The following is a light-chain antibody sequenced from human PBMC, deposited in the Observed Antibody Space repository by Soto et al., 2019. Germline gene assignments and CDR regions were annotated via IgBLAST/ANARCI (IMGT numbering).Light chain of an antibody. CDR3: QAWDSSTAV. V-gene: IGLV3-1*01. CDR1: KLGDKL. Sequence: SNELTQPPSVSVSPGLTASITCSGDKLGDKLAYWYQQKPGQSPVLVMYQDSKRPSGIPERFSGSNSGNTATLTISGTQSMDEADYYCQAWDSSTAVFXTGTKLTVL. J-gene: IGLJ1*01. CDR2: QDS.